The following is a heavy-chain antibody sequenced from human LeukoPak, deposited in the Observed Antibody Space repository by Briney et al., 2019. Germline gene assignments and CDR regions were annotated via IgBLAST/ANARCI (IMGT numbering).Heavy chain of an antibody. Sequence: KPSETLSLTCTVSGGSISSYYWSWIRQPAGKGLEWIGRIYTSGGTNYNPSLKSRVTMSVDTSKNQFSLKLSSVTAADTAVYYCARRMTTFPYWYFDLWGRGTLVTVSS. CDR1: GGSISSYY. D-gene: IGHD3-16*01. CDR2: IYTSGGT. V-gene: IGHV4-4*07. CDR3: ARRMTTFPYWYFDL. J-gene: IGHJ2*01.